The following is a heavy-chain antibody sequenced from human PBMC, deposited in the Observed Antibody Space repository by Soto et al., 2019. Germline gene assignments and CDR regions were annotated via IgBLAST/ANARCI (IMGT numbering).Heavy chain of an antibody. CDR3: VRGDRVGYYYDSSGYYRPLFYGMDV. J-gene: IGHJ6*02. CDR1: GFTFSSYD. Sequence: GGSLRLSCAASGFTFSSYDMHWVRQATGKGLEWVSAIGTAGDTYYPGSVKGRFTISRENAKNSLYLQMNSLRAEDTAVYYCVRGDRVGYYYDSSGYYRPLFYGMDVWGQGTTVTVSS. CDR2: IGTAGDT. D-gene: IGHD3-22*01. V-gene: IGHV3-13*01.